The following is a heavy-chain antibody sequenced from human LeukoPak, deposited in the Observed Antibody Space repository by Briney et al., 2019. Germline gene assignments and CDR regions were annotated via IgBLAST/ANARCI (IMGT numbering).Heavy chain of an antibody. D-gene: IGHD3-22*01. J-gene: IGHJ4*02. CDR2: ISSSGSTI. CDR1: GFTFSSYE. V-gene: IGHV3-48*03. Sequence: PGGSLRLSCAASGFTFSSYEMNWVRQAPGKGREWVSYISSSGSTIYYADSVKGRFTISRDNAKNSLYLQMNSLRAEDTAVYYCAGFSSGYNYWGQGTLVTVSS. CDR3: AGFSSGYNY.